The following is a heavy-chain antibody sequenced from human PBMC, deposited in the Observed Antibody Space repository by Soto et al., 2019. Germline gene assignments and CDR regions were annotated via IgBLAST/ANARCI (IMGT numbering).Heavy chain of an antibody. D-gene: IGHD3-16*01. CDR2: ISATGSDI. J-gene: IGHJ4*02. CDR3: ARGYDVVRVPVAIRVGYFDH. Sequence: EVDLVEPGGGLAKPGGALRLSCTDSGFTFSSHTMNWVRQAPGKGLEWVSSISATGSDIYYGDSVMGRFTISRDNAKNSLYLQLNNLRVEDTAVYYCARGYDVVRVPVAIRVGYFDHWGQGTVVTVSS. CDR1: GFTFSSHT. V-gene: IGHV3-21*01.